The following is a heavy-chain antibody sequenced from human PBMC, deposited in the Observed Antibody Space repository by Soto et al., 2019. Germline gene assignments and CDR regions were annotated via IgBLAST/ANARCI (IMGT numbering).Heavy chain of an antibody. V-gene: IGHV1-46*03. D-gene: IGHD2-2*01. CDR3: ARNGVVVPAAIAVTYYYYYMDV. CDR1: GYTFTSYY. J-gene: IGHJ6*03. Sequence: GASVKVSCKASGYTFTSYYMHWVRQAPGQGLEWMGIINPSGGSTSYAQKFQGRVTMTRDTSTSTVYMELSSLRSEGTAVYYCARNGVVVPAAIAVTYYYYYMDVWGKGTTVTVSS. CDR2: INPSGGST.